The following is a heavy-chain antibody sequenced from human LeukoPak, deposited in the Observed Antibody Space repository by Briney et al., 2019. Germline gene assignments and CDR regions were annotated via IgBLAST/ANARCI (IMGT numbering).Heavy chain of an antibody. CDR1: GYSFTSYW. Sequence: GESLKISCKGSGYSFTSYWIGWVRQMPGKGLEWMGIIYPGDSDTRYSPSFQGQVTISADKSISTAYLQWSSLKASDTAMYYCARWGWGGSYCSGGSCQKLSYYFDYWGQGTLVTVSS. CDR2: IYPGDSDT. J-gene: IGHJ4*02. D-gene: IGHD2-15*01. CDR3: ARWGWGGSYCSGGSCQKLSYYFDY. V-gene: IGHV5-51*01.